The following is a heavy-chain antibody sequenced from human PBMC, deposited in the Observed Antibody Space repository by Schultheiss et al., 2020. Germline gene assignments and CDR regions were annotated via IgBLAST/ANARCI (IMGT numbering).Heavy chain of an antibody. J-gene: IGHJ6*02. CDR1: GFTFDDYA. CDR2: ISWNSGSI. CDR3: AKSTGASYYYGMDV. Sequence: SLKISCAASGFTFDDYAMHWVRQAPGKGLEWVSGISWNSGSIGYADSVKGRFTISRDNAKNSLYLQMNSLRAEDTALYYCAKSTGASYYYGMDVWGQGTTVTVSS. D-gene: IGHD1-14*01. V-gene: IGHV3-9*01.